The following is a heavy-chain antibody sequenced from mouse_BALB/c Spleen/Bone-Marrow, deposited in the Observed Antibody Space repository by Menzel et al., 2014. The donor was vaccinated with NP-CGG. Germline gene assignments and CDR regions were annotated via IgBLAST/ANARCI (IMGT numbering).Heavy chain of an antibody. CDR1: GYSFTGYT. J-gene: IGHJ2*01. D-gene: IGHD1-1*01. CDR3: ARRNYYGSSPYYFDY. V-gene: IGHV1-18*01. CDR2: IHPYNGGT. Sequence: EVKLMESGPELVKPGASMKISCKASGYSFTGYTMNWVKQSHGKNLEWIGLIHPYNGGTSYNQKFKGKATLTVDKSSSTAYMELLSLTSEDSAVYYCARRNYYGSSPYYFDYWGQGTTLTVSS.